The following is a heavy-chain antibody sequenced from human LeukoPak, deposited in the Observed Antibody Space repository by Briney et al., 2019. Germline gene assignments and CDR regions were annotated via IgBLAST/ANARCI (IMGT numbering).Heavy chain of an antibody. CDR3: AKDGKGSNAYYYADH. V-gene: IGHV3-23*01. CDR2: IGISGYST. D-gene: IGHD3-22*01. CDR1: GFSFSSYC. Sequence: PGGSLRLSCAASGFSFSSYCMSWVRQAPGKRLEWVSGIGISGYSTYYADSVKGRFTISRDDRKNSVSLQMNSLRTEDTALYYCAKDGKGSNAYYYADHWGQGTLVTVSS. J-gene: IGHJ4*02.